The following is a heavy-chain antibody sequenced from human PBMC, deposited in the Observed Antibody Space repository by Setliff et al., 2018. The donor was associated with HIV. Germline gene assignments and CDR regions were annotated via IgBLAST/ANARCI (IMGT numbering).Heavy chain of an antibody. J-gene: IGHJ4*02. CDR1: GFTFSDVW. Sequence: GSLRLSCAASGFTFSDVWVTWVRQAPGRGLEWVGRIKNRPAGGTTEYAAPVKGRFTISRDDSKNMAYLQMNSLKIEDTALYFCSINSPLSSWGQGTLVTVSS. V-gene: IGHV3-15*01. CDR2: IKNRPAGGTT. CDR3: SINSPLSS. D-gene: IGHD6-6*01.